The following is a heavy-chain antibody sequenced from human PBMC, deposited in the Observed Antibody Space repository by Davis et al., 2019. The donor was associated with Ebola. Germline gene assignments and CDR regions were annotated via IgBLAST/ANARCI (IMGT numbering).Heavy chain of an antibody. CDR3: ARDREGSGDFDY. Sequence: GESLKISCAASGFTFSSFAMSWVRQAPGKGLEWVSAISGSGISTYYADSVQGRFTISRDNSKNTLYLQMNSLRDEDTAVYYCARDREGSGDFDYWGQGTLVTVSS. D-gene: IGHD3-10*01. J-gene: IGHJ4*02. V-gene: IGHV3-23*01. CDR2: ISGSGIST. CDR1: GFTFSSFA.